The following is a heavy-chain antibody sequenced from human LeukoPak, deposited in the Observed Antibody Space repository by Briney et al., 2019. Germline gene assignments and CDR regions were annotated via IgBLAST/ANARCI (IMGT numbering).Heavy chain of an antibody. CDR1: GFTFGDYA. Sequence: PGGSLRLSCTASGFTFGDYAMSWFRQAPGKGLEWVGFIRSKAYGGTTEYAASVKGRFTISRDNSKNTLYLQMNSLRAEDTAKYYCVKSLLTTASGTGRAFDIWGQGTMVTVSA. CDR2: IRSKAYGGTT. CDR3: VKSLLTTASGTGRAFDI. D-gene: IGHD1-26*01. J-gene: IGHJ3*02. V-gene: IGHV3-49*03.